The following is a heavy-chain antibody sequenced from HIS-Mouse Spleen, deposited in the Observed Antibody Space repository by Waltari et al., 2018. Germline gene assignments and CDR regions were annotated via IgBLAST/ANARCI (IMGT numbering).Heavy chain of an antibody. CDR2: ISYDGSNK. Sequence: QVQLVESGGGVVQPGRSLRLPCAASGFTFSSHGMHWVRPSPGKGQEWVAVISYDGSNKSYADSVKGRFTISRDNSKNTLYLQMNSLRAEDTAVYYCAKDQCSSGWYDWFDPWGQGTLVTVSS. D-gene: IGHD6-19*01. CDR3: AKDQCSSGWYDWFDP. CDR1: GFTFSSHG. V-gene: IGHV3-30*18. J-gene: IGHJ5*02.